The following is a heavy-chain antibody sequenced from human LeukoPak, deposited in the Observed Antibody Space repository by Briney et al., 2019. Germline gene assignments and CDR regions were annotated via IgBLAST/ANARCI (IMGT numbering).Heavy chain of an antibody. Sequence: GASVKVSCKASGGTFSSYAISWVRQAPGQGLEWMGGIIPIFGTANYAQKFQGRVTITADESTSTAYMELSSLRSEDTAVYYCARGAGEIAAAGTGWFDPWGQGTLVTVSS. D-gene: IGHD6-13*01. V-gene: IGHV1-69*13. J-gene: IGHJ5*02. CDR3: ARGAGEIAAAGTGWFDP. CDR2: IIPIFGTA. CDR1: GGTFSSYA.